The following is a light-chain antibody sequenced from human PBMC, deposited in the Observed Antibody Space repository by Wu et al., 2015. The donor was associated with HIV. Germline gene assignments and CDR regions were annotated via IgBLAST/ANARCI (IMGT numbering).Light chain of an antibody. J-gene: IGKJ5*01. CDR3: QQHQNWPLT. CDR2: DAS. Sequence: EVLMTQSPATLSVSPGERATLSCTASQSVSYKLAWFHQKPGQAPRVVIYDASRRVPGVPARFSGRGFGTEFTLTISSLEPEDFAVYYCQQHQNWPLTFGQGTRLEIK. V-gene: IGKV3-15*01. CDR1: QSVSYK.